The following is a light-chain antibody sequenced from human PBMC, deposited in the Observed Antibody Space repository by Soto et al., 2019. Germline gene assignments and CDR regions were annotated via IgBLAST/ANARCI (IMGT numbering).Light chain of an antibody. CDR1: SSDVGGYNY. J-gene: IGLJ1*01. CDR3: SSYTSSSTPYV. Sequence: SVLTQPRSVSGSPGQSVTISCTGTSSDVGGYNYVSWYQQHPGKAPKLMIYEVSNRPSGVSNRFSGSKSGNTASLTISGLQAEDEADYYCSSYTSSSTPYVFGTGTKVTVL. V-gene: IGLV2-14*01. CDR2: EVS.